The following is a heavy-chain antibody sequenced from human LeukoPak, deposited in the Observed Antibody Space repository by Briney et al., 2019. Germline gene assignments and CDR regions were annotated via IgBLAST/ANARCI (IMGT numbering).Heavy chain of an antibody. CDR3: ARAAYYDNSGYYGEDYYYYYGMDV. Sequence: GGSLRLSCAASGFTVSSNFMTWVRQAPGKGLDWVSVIYSGGNTYYADSVKGRFTISRDNSKNTLYLQMNSLRAEDTAVYYCARAAYYDNSGYYGEDYYYYYGMDVWGQGTTVTVSS. J-gene: IGHJ6*02. D-gene: IGHD3-22*01. CDR1: GFTVSSNF. CDR2: IYSGGNT. V-gene: IGHV3-66*01.